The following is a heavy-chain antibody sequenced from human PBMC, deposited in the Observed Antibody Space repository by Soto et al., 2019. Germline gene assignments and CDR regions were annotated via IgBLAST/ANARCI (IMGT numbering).Heavy chain of an antibody. CDR1: GFTFSTYA. J-gene: IGHJ3*02. Sequence: EVQLLESGGGLIQPGGSLRLSCAASGFTFSTYAMSCVRQAPGKGLEWVSAISRDGDDIYYADSVKGRFTISRDNSKHRLFLQMHSLRTDDTAVYYCAHPRGYGVFDAYDIWGQGAMVTVSS. V-gene: IGHV3-23*01. CDR3: AHPRGYGVFDAYDI. CDR2: ISRDGDDI. D-gene: IGHD4-17*01.